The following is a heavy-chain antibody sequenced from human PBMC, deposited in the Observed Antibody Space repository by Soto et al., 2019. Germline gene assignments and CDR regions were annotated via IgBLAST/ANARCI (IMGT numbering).Heavy chain of an antibody. Sequence: QVQLVQSGAEVKKPGASVKVSCKASGYTFVNYDINWVRQAPGQELEWMGWMNPNTGNTGCAQKFQGRVTMTRNTSRSTGYMELSSLRPEDTAVYYCARARRQWRVDTNRSYYDFWAQGALVSASS. J-gene: IGHJ4*02. CDR3: ARARRQWRVDTNRSYYDF. V-gene: IGHV1-8*01. D-gene: IGHD6-19*01. CDR2: MNPNTGNT. CDR1: GYTFVNYD.